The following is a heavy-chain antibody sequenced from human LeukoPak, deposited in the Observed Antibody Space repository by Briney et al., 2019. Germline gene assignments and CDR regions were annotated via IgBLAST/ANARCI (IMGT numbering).Heavy chain of an antibody. V-gene: IGHV3-48*03. CDR3: VRDRFFAFDI. CDR2: ISSSGSTI. CDR1: GFTFSSYE. Sequence: GGSLRLSCAASGFTFSSYEMNWVRQAPGKGLEWVSYISSSGSTIYYADSVKGRFTISRDNAKNSLYLQINSLREEDTALYYCVRDRFFAFDIRGQGTMVTVSS. J-gene: IGHJ3*02.